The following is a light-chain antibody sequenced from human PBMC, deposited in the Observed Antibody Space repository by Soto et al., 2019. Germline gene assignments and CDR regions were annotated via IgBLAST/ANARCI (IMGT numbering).Light chain of an antibody. Sequence: ETVMTQSPVTLSVSPGERATLFCRASQSVRNNLAWYQQKAGQAPRLLIYDASTRATGIPARFSGSGSGTEFALTISSLQSEYFAVHYCQHYNNLPPWTFGQGTKV. CDR2: DAS. V-gene: IGKV3-15*01. CDR3: QHYNNLPPWT. CDR1: QSVRNN. J-gene: IGKJ1*01.